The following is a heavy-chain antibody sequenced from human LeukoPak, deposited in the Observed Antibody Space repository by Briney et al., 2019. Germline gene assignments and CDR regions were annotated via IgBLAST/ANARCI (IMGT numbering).Heavy chain of an antibody. CDR2: ISSRSSYT. V-gene: IGHV3-11*05. Sequence: LSLTCTVSGGSISSYYWSWIRQAPGKGLEWISYISSRSSYTNYAASVKGRFTISRDNAKNSLYLQLNSLRAEDTAVYYCARALGGDGGSFDSWGQGTLVTVSS. CDR3: ARALGGDGGSFDS. D-gene: IGHD2-21*02. J-gene: IGHJ4*02. CDR1: GGSISSYY.